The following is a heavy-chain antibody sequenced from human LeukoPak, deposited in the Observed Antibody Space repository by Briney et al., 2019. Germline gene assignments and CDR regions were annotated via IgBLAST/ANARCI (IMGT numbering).Heavy chain of an antibody. CDR1: GGSISSDY. J-gene: IGHJ2*01. Sequence: KPSETLSLTCTVSGGSISSDYWSWIRQPPGKGLEWNGYIYYSGSTNYNPSLKSRVTISVDTSKNQFSLKLSSVTAADTAVYYCARVGTVQLWSQASWYFDLWGRGTLVTVSS. D-gene: IGHD5-18*01. V-gene: IGHV4-59*01. CDR2: IYYSGST. CDR3: ARVGTVQLWSQASWYFDL.